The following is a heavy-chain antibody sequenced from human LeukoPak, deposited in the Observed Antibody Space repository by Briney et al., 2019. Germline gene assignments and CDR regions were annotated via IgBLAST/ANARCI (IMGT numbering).Heavy chain of an antibody. CDR2: INHSGST. CDR3: ARQVTTVIVVVTATNWFDP. J-gene: IGHJ5*02. D-gene: IGHD2-21*02. Sequence: SETLSLTCAVYGGSFSGYYWSWIRQPPGKGLEWIGEINHSGSTNYNPSLKSRVTISVDTSKNQFSLKLSSVTAADTAVYYCARQVTTVIVVVTATNWFDPWGQGTLVTVSS. V-gene: IGHV4-34*01. CDR1: GGSFSGYY.